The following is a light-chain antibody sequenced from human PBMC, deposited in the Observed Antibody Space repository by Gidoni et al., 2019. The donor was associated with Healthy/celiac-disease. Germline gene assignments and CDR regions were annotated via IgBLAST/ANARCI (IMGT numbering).Light chain of an antibody. CDR3: QQYYSTPRT. Sequence: DIVMTQSPDSLAVSLGERATINCKSSQSVLYRSNNKNYLAWYQQKPGQPPKLLIYWASTRESGVPDRFSGSGSGTHFTLTISSLQAEDVAVYYCQQYYSTPRTFGRGTKVEIK. CDR2: WAS. J-gene: IGKJ1*01. V-gene: IGKV4-1*01. CDR1: QSVLYRSNNKNY.